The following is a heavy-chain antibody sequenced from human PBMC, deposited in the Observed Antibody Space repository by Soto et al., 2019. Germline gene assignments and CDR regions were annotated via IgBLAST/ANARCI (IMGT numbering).Heavy chain of an antibody. V-gene: IGHV3-23*01. J-gene: IGHJ6*03. CDR3: ARGPSIAAGYDMDV. CDR1: GFTFSSYA. D-gene: IGHD2-15*01. Sequence: PGGSLSLSCAASGFTFSSYAMSWVRQAPGKGLEWVSVISNNAASTYYADSVRGRFTISRDNSKNTLHLHMNSLSAEDTAVYYCARGPSIAAGYDMDVWGKGTTVTVSS. CDR2: ISNNAAST.